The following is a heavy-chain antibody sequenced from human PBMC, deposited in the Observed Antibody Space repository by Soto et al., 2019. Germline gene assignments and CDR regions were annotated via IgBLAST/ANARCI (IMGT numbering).Heavy chain of an antibody. CDR3: ARGGHVVVVTAALGY. CDR1: GDTFTDYY. Sequence: QVQLVQSGAEVKKPGASVKVSCKASGDTFTDYYIHWVRQAPGQGLEWMGTVNPSGGHTTYAQHFLGRVTLTRHTSSRTLYRELTSLTSEDTPGYDCARGGHVVVVTAALGYWGQGTLVSVSS. CDR2: VNPSGGHT. J-gene: IGHJ4*02. V-gene: IGHV1-46*01. D-gene: IGHD2-21*02.